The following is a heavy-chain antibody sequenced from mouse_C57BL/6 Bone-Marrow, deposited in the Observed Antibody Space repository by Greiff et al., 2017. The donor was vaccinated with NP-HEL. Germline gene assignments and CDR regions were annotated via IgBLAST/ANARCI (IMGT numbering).Heavy chain of an antibody. CDR3: ARFDKGLHWYFDV. J-gene: IGHJ1*03. D-gene: IGHD2-4*01. CDR2: ISNGGGST. V-gene: IGHV5-12*01. CDR1: GFTFSDYY. Sequence: EVQGVESGGGLVQPGGSLKLSCAASGFTFSDYYMYWVRQTPEKRLEWVAYISNGGGSTYYPDTVKGRFTISRDNAKNTLYLQMSRLKSEDTAMYYCARFDKGLHWYFDVWGTGTTVTVSS.